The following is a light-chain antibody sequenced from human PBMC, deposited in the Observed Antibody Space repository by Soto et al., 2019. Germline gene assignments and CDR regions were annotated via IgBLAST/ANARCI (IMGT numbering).Light chain of an antibody. J-gene: IGLJ2*01. Sequence: QSVLTQPPSASGTPGQRATISCSGSSSNIGSNYVYWYQQLPGTAPKLLIYRNNQRPSGVPDRFSGSKSGTSASLAISGLRSEDKADYYCAAWDDSLSGVVFGGGTQLTVL. V-gene: IGLV1-47*01. CDR3: AAWDDSLSGVV. CDR2: RNN. CDR1: SSNIGSNY.